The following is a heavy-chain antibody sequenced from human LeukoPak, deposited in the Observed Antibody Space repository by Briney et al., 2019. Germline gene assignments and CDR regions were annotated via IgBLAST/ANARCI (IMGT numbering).Heavy chain of an antibody. CDR3: ITDPGEWEPI. CDR2: IKSKTDGGTT. V-gene: IGHV3-15*01. J-gene: IGHJ3*02. D-gene: IGHD1-26*01. CDR1: GLTFSNAW. Sequence: GGSLRLSCAASGLTFSNAWMSWVRQAPGKGLEWVGRIKSKTDGGTTDYGAPVKGRFIISRDDSKNTLYLQMNGLKIEDAAVYYCITDPGEWEPIWGQGTMVTVSS.